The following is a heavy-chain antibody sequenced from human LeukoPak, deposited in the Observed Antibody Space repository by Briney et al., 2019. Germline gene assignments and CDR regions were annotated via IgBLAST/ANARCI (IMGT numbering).Heavy chain of an antibody. CDR2: INHSGST. J-gene: IGHJ1*01. CDR1: GGSFSGYY. V-gene: IGHV4-34*01. CDR3: ARGVYSSGWYRYFQH. Sequence: SETLSLTCAVYGGSFSGYYWSWIRKPPGKGLEWIGEINHSGSTNYNPSLKSRVTISVDTSKNQFSLKLSSVTAADTAVYYCARGVYSSGWYRYFQHWGQGTLVTVSS. D-gene: IGHD6-19*01.